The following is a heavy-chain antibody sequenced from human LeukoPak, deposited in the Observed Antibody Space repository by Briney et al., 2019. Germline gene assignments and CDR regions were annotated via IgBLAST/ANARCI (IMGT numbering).Heavy chain of an antibody. CDR1: GFTFSDYY. J-gene: IGHJ4*02. CDR2: IRDKRNSYTT. CDR3: ARDLKESWAFCDY. V-gene: IGHV3-72*01. D-gene: IGHD2/OR15-2a*01. Sequence: GSLRLSCAASGFTFSDYYMDWVRQAPGEGLEWVGRIRDKRNSYTTEYAASVKGRFTISRDDSKNSLYLQMNTLEIQDTAVYYCARDLKESWAFCDYWGQGTLVTVSS.